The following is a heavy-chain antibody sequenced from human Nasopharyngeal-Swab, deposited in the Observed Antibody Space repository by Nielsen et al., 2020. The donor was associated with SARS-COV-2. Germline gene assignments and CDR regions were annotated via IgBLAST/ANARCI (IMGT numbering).Heavy chain of an antibody. V-gene: IGHV3-23*01. J-gene: IGHJ4*02. D-gene: IGHD3-22*01. CDR2: ISGSGGST. Sequence: GGSLRLSCAASGFTFSSYAMSWVRQAPGKGLEWVSVISGSGGSTYYADSVKGRFTISSDNSKNTLYLQMNSLRAEDTAVYYCARYDDYYDSSGYAYWGQGTLVTVSS. CDR3: ARYDDYYDSSGYAY. CDR1: GFTFSSYA.